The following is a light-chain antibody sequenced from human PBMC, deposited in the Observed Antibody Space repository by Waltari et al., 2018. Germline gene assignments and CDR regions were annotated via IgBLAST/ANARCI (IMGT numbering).Light chain of an antibody. Sequence: QSALTQPPSASGSPGQSVTISCTGTSSDVGAYNSVSCYRQHPGKAPKLMIYEFTKRPPGVPDRFSGSKSGNTASLTVSGLQTEDEADYYCTSDGGSSNFYVFGTGTKVTVL. CDR1: SSDVGAYNS. J-gene: IGLJ1*01. CDR2: EFT. V-gene: IGLV2-8*01. CDR3: TSDGGSSNFYV.